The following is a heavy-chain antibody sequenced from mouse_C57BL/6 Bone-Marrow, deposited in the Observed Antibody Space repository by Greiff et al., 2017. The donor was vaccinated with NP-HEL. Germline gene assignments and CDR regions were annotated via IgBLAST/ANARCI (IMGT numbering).Heavy chain of an antibody. CDR2: IDPSDSYT. CDR3: ARRLRQLRLVDY. D-gene: IGHD3-2*02. Sequence: QVQLQQPGAELVKPGASVKLSCKASGYTFTSYWMQWVKQRPGQGLEWIGEIDPSDSYTNYNQKFKGKATLTVDTSSSTAYMQLSSLTSEDSAVCYCARRLRQLRLVDYWGQGTSVTVSS. V-gene: IGHV1-50*01. J-gene: IGHJ4*01. CDR1: GYTFTSYW.